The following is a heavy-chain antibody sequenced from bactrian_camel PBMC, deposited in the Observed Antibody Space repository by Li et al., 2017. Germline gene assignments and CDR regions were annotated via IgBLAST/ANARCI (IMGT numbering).Heavy chain of an antibody. CDR3: AARKMYGGSQPYDY. D-gene: IGHD6*01. J-gene: IGHJ4*01. Sequence: DVQLVESGGGLVQPGGSLRLSCAASGSTFSPYYISWVRQAPGKGLEWVSGINGGGASTYADSVKGRFTISRDNAKNTLYLQLNSLKSEDAAMYYCAARKMYGGSQPYDYWGQGTQVTVS. V-gene: IGHV3S40*01. CDR1: GSTFSPYY. CDR2: INGGGAST.